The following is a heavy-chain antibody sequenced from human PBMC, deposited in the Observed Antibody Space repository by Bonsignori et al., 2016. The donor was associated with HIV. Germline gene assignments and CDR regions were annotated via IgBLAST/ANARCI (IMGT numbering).Heavy chain of an antibody. J-gene: IGHJ4*02. CDR3: ARGDIVVVPAAKGTAYFDY. Sequence: WIRQPPGKGLEWIGEINHSGSTNYNPSLKSRVTISVDTSKNQFSLKLSSVTAADTAVYYCARGDIVVVPAAKGTAYFDYWGQGTLVTVSS. CDR2: INHSGST. V-gene: IGHV4-34*01. D-gene: IGHD2-2*01.